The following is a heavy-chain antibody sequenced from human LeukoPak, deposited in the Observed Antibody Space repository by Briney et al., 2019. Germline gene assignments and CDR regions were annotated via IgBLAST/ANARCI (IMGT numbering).Heavy chain of an antibody. CDR1: GFTFTNYA. V-gene: IGHV3-30*18. D-gene: IGHD3-10*01. Sequence: GRSLRLSCAASGFTFTNYALHWVRQTPVKGLEWITLISSDGNNNVYADSVKGRFTVSRDNSKNTLYLQMNSLRAEDSAVYYCAKDLGSRPRYWYFDLWGRGTLVTVSS. CDR2: ISSDGNNN. J-gene: IGHJ2*01. CDR3: AKDLGSRPRYWYFDL.